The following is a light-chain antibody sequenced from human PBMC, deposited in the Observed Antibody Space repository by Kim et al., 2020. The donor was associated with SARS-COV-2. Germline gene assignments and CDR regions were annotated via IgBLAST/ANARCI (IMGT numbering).Light chain of an antibody. CDR2: DVS. CDR1: SSDVGDYNY. CDR3: CSYAGSVV. Sequence: SPGRSVTISCTGTSSDVGDYNYVSWYQQHPGKAPKLMIYDVSKRPSGVPDRFSGSKSGNTASLTVSGLQAEDEADYYCCSYAGSVVFGGGTQLTVL. J-gene: IGLJ2*01. V-gene: IGLV2-11*01.